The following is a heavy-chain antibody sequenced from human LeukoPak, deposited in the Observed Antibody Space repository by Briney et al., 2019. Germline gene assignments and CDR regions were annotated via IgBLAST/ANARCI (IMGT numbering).Heavy chain of an antibody. V-gene: IGHV4-59*08. CDR2: IYYSGST. D-gene: IGHD3-10*01. J-gene: IGHJ5*02. CDR1: GGSISSYY. Sequence: SETLSLTCTVSGGSISSYYWSWIRQPPGKGLEWIGYIYYSGSTNYNPSLKSRVTISVDTSKNQFSLKLSSVTAADTAVYYCARQRAYGSGQLCWFDPWGQGTLVTVSS. CDR3: ARQRAYGSGQLCWFDP.